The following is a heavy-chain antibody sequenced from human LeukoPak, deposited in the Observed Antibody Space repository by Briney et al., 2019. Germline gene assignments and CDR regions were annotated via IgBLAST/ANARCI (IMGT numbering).Heavy chain of an antibody. CDR2: ISSSGSTI. J-gene: IGHJ1*01. V-gene: IGHV3-11*01. Sequence: SGGSLRLSCAASGFTFSDYYMSWIRQAPGNGLEWVSYISSSGSTIYYADSVKGRFTISRDNAKNSLYLQMNSLRAEDTALYYCARTYGDYLGEYFQHWGQGTLVTVSS. CDR3: ARTYGDYLGEYFQH. D-gene: IGHD4-17*01. CDR1: GFTFSDYY.